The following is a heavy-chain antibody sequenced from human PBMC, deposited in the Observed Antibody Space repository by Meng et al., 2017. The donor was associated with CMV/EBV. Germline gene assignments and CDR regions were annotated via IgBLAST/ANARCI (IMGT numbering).Heavy chain of an antibody. CDR2: IYYNGNT. CDR3: ARDSFPAGNSSGYYFGYMDY. Sequence: GSLRLSCTVSAGSISSYYWTWIRQPPGKGLEWVGYIYYNGNTNYNPSLKSRVTISVNTSKNQFSLKMSYVTAADTAVYYCARDSFPAGNSSGYYFGYMDYWGQGTLVTVSS. V-gene: IGHV4-59*01. CDR1: AGSISSYY. D-gene: IGHD3-22*01. J-gene: IGHJ4*02.